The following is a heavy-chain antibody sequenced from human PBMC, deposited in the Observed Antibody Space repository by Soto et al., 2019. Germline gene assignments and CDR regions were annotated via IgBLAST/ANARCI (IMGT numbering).Heavy chain of an antibody. CDR3: ARGSPWDIVVLVASHTGLRDF. CDR1: GYTFTSYD. J-gene: IGHJ6*04. CDR2: MNPNSGNT. V-gene: IGHV1-8*01. Sequence: ASVKVSCNASGYTFTSYDINWVRQATGQGLEGMGGMNPNSGNTDDAQKFHGRVTMTRNTSISTAYMELSSLRSEGAAGYYCARGSPWDIVVLVASHTGLRDFWGKGTPVTVSS. D-gene: IGHD2-15*01.